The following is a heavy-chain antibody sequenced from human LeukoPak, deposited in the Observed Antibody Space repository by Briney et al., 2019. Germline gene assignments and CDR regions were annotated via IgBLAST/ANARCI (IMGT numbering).Heavy chain of an antibody. CDR1: GYTFTSYY. D-gene: IGHD7-27*01. CDR3: AKNTPLTGEFDS. Sequence: ASVKVSCKASGYTFTSYYMHWVRQAPGQGLEWMGIINPSGGSTSYAQKFQGRVTMTRDTSTSTVYMELSSLRSEDTAVYYCAKNTPLTGEFDSWGQGTLVTVSS. V-gene: IGHV1-46*01. CDR2: INPSGGST. J-gene: IGHJ4*02.